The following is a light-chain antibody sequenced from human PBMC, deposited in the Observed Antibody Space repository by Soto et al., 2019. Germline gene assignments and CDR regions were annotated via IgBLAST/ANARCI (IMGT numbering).Light chain of an antibody. CDR1: NNDVGAYNY. V-gene: IGLV2-14*01. Sequence: QSALTQPASVSGSPGQSITISCTGTNNDVGAYNYVSWYQQHPGKAPKLMIYEVSNRPSGVSNRFSGSKSGSTASLAISGLQAEDEAHYYCSSYTSNSTWVFGGGTKLTVL. J-gene: IGLJ3*02. CDR2: EVS. CDR3: SSYTSNSTWV.